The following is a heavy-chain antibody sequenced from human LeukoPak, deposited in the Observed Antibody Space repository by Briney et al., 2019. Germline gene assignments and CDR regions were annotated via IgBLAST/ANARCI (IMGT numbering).Heavy chain of an antibody. CDR2: IYYSGST. D-gene: IGHD3-22*01. CDR3: ARDNYYDSSGYAEDTRGYFQH. Sequence: PSETLSLTCTVSGGSISSYYWSWIRQPPGKGLEWIGYIYYSGSTNYNPSLKSRVTISVDTSKNQFSLKLSSVTAADTAVYYCARDNYYDSSGYAEDTRGYFQHWGQGTLVTVSS. CDR1: GGSISSYY. V-gene: IGHV4-59*01. J-gene: IGHJ1*01.